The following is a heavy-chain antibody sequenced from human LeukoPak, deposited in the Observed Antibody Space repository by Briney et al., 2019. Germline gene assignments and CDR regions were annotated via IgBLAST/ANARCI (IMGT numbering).Heavy chain of an antibody. CDR1: GYTLTELS. CDR2: FDPEDVET. V-gene: IGHV1-24*01. CDR3: ATGRIAVADGLSYFDY. J-gene: IGHJ4*02. Sequence: GASVTVSCTVSGYTLTELSMHGVRQAPGKGLEWMGGFDPEDVETIYAQKFQGRVTMTEDTSTDTAYMELSRLRSEDTAVYYCATGRIAVADGLSYFDYWGQGTLVTVSS. D-gene: IGHD6-19*01.